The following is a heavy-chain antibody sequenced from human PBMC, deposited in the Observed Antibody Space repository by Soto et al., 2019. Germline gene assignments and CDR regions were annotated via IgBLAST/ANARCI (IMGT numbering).Heavy chain of an antibody. CDR2: IHYSGST. CDR3: ATGRFSAMIRGVIMFDP. V-gene: IGHV4-59*01. D-gene: IGHD3-10*01. Sequence: PSETLSITCTVSGGSISSYYWNWIRQPPGKGLEWIGYIHYSGSTNYNPSLKSRVTISVDTSNNQFSLKLSSVTAADTAVYYCATGRFSAMIRGVIMFDPWGQGTLVTVSS. CDR1: GGSISSYY. J-gene: IGHJ5*02.